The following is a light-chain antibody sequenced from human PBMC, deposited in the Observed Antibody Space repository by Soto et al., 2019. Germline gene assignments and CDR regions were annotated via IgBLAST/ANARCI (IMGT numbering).Light chain of an antibody. V-gene: IGKV2-28*01. J-gene: IGKJ1*01. CDR2: LGS. CDR1: QDIRND. CDR3: MQPLENFRT. Sequence: MTQSPSSLSASVGDRVTITCRASQDIRNDLAWYQQKPGQSPQLLIYLGSNRASGVPDRFSGSGSDTYFTLEISRVEADDVGVYYCMQPLENFRTFGQGTKVDIK.